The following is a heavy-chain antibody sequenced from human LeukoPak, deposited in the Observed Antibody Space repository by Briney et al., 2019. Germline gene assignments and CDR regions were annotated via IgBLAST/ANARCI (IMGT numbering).Heavy chain of an antibody. CDR1: GVSINSHY. CDR3: VASPNQDFFDY. CDR2: IHASGRT. Sequence: SETLSLTCTVSGVSINSHYLKWIRQPPGKGLEYIGDIHASGRTNYNPPLKSRVTMSVDTSKSQFSLKLSSVTAADTAVYYCVASPNQDFFDYWGQGPLVTVSS. J-gene: IGHJ4*02. V-gene: IGHV4-4*09.